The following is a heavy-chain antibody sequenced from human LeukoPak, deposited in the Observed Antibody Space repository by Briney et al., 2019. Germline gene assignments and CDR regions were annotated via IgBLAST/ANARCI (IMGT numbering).Heavy chain of an antibody. CDR2: IYTSGST. J-gene: IGHJ6*03. CDR1: GGSISSYY. CDR3: ARASLMKPPYYYYYMDV. Sequence: SETLSLTCTVSGGSISSYYWSWIRQPAGKGLEWIGRIYTSGSTNYNPSLKSRVTMSVDTSKNQFSLKLSSVTPADTAVYYCARASLMKPPYYYYYMDVWGKGTTVTVSS. D-gene: IGHD3-16*01. V-gene: IGHV4-4*07.